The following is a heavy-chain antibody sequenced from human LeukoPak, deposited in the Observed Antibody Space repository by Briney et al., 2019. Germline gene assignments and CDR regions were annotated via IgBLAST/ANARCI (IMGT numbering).Heavy chain of an antibody. CDR1: GFSFSTYA. D-gene: IGHD1-1*01. V-gene: IGHV3-23*01. CDR3: AKVWSRMSYFDS. CDR2: VSGSGDTT. Sequence: GGSLRLSCAASGFSFSTYAMTWVRQAPGKGLEWVSSVSGSGDTTYCADSVKGRFTISRDNSKNTLYLQMNSLRADDTAVYSCAKVWSRMSYFDSWGQGTLVTVSS. J-gene: IGHJ4*02.